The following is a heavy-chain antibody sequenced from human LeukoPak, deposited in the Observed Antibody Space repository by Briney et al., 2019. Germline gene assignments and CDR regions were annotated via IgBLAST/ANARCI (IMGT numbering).Heavy chain of an antibody. V-gene: IGHV3-23*01. CDR3: AREASGSYFHH. CDR2: ISGSGGST. CDR1: GFTFSSYA. Sequence: GGPLRLSCAASGFTFSSYAMSWVRQAPGKGLEWVSAISGSGGSTYYADSVKGRFTISRDNSKNTVYLQMNRLRAEDTAVYYCAREASGSYFHHWGQGTLVTVSS. J-gene: IGHJ1*01. D-gene: IGHD1-26*01.